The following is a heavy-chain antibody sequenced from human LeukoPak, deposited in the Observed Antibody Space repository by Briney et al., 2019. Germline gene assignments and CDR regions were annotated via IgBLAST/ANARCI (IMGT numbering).Heavy chain of an antibody. V-gene: IGHV1-69*13. CDR3: AIVVVPAAMRWYFDL. D-gene: IGHD2-2*01. CDR1: GYTFTSYY. CDR2: IIPIFGTA. Sequence: GASVKVSRKASGYTFTSYYMHWVRQAPGQGLEWMGGIIPIFGTANYAQKFQGRVTITADESTSTAYMELSSLRSEDTAVYYCAIVVVPAAMRWYFDLWGRGTLVTVSS. J-gene: IGHJ2*01.